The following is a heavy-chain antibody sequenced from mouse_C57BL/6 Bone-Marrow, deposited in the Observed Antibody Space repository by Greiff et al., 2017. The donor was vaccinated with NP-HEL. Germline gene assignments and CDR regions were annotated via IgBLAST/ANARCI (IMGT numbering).Heavy chain of an antibody. V-gene: IGHV5-4*03. CDR2: ISDGGSYT. CDR3: ARVSTMITTGGNYYAMDY. J-gene: IGHJ4*01. CDR1: GFTFSSYA. Sequence: EVKLVESGGGLVKPGGSLKLSCAASGFTFSSYAMSWVRQTPEKRLEWVATISDGGSYTYYPDNVKGRFTISRDNAKNNLYLQMSHLKSEDTAMYYCARVSTMITTGGNYYAMDYWGQGTSVTVSS. D-gene: IGHD2-4*01.